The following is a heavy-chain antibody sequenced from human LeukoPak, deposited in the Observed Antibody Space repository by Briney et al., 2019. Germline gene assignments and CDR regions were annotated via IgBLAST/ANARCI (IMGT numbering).Heavy chain of an antibody. J-gene: IGHJ3*02. CDR3: ARDKGYYESSGYLKAFDI. CDR2: IYYSGST. Sequence: PSETLSLTCTVSGGSFSSGSYYWSWIRQPPGKGLEWIGYIYYSGSTNYNPSLKSRVTISADTSKNQFSLKLSSVTAADTAVYYCARDKGYYESSGYLKAFDIWGQGTMVTVSS. V-gene: IGHV4-61*01. CDR1: GGSFSSGSYY. D-gene: IGHD3-22*01.